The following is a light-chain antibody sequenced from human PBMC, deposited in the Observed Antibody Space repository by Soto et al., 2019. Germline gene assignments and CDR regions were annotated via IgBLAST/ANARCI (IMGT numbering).Light chain of an antibody. Sequence: EIVLTQSPATLSLSPGERATLSCRASQSVSSYLAWYQHKPGQAPRLLIYDASNRATGIPARFSGSGSGTDLALIISSLEPEDFAVYYCQQRRNWPPLTFGGGTRVEIK. J-gene: IGKJ4*01. CDR3: QQRRNWPPLT. V-gene: IGKV3-11*01. CDR1: QSVSSY. CDR2: DAS.